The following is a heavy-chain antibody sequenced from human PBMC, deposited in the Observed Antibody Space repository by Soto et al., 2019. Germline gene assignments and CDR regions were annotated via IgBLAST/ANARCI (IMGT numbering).Heavy chain of an antibody. Sequence: GGSLRLSCAASGFRFSEYYMDWVRQLPGMGLEWVGRTRNKANSYAAEYAPSVRGRFTISRHDPEDSMFLQLNSLKTEDTAVYYCARDTGGSYDCWGQGALVTVSS. CDR2: TRNKANSYAA. V-gene: IGHV3-72*01. J-gene: IGHJ4*02. CDR3: ARDTGGSYDC. D-gene: IGHD1-26*01. CDR1: GFRFSEYY.